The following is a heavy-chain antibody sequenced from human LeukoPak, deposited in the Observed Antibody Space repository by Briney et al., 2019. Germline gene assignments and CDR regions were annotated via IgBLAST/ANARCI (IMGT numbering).Heavy chain of an antibody. J-gene: IGHJ4*02. Sequence: PGGSLRLSCAASGFTFSSYAMSWVRQAPGKGLEWASAISGSGGSTYYADSVKGRFTISRDNSKNTLYLQMNSLRAEDTAVYYCAKDPTSYCSSTSCYGSVDYWGQGTLVTVSS. CDR3: AKDPTSYCSSTSCYGSVDY. V-gene: IGHV3-23*01. D-gene: IGHD2-2*01. CDR2: ISGSGGST. CDR1: GFTFSSYA.